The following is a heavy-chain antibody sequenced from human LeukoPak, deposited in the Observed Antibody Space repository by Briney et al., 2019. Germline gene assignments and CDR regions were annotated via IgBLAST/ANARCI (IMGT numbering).Heavy chain of an antibody. CDR2: INPNSGGT. CDR3: ARDRGTTGTRGDAFDI. CDR1: GYTFTGYY. J-gene: IGHJ3*02. D-gene: IGHD1-1*01. Sequence: ASVKVSCKASGYTFTGYYMHWVRQAPGQGLEWMGWINPNSGGTNYAQKFQGRVTMTRDTSISTAYMELSRLRSDDTAVYYCARDRGTTGTRGDAFDIWGQGTMVTVSS. V-gene: IGHV1-2*02.